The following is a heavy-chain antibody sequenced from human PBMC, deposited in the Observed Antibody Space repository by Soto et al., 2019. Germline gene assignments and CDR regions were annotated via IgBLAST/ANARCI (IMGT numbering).Heavy chain of an antibody. Sequence: SETLSLTCTVSGGSISSYYWSWIGQPPGKGLEWIGYIYYSGSTNYNPSLKSRVTISVDTSKNQFSLKLSSVTAADTAVYYCARDRLDYGDYEGYYGMDVWGQGTTVTVS. CDR2: IYYSGST. J-gene: IGHJ6*02. CDR1: GGSISSYY. V-gene: IGHV4-59*01. CDR3: ARDRLDYGDYEGYYGMDV. D-gene: IGHD4-17*01.